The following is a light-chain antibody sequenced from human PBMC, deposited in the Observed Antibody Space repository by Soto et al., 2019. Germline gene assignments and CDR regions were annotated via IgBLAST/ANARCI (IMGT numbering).Light chain of an antibody. V-gene: IGKV1-33*01. CDR3: QQYDNLPIT. J-gene: IGKJ4*01. Sequence: DIQMTQSGSSLSASVGDRVTITCQASQDISNYLNWYQQKPGKAPKLLIYDASNLETGVPSRFSGSGSGTDFTFTISSLQPEDIATYYCQQYDNLPITFGGGTKVEI. CDR2: DAS. CDR1: QDISNY.